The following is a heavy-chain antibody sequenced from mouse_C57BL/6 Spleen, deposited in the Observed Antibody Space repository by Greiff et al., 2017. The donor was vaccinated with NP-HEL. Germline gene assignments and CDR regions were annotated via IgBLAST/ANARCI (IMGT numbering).Heavy chain of an antibody. J-gene: IGHJ1*03. V-gene: IGHV14-1*01. CDR3: IITTVVAPYWYFDV. D-gene: IGHD1-1*01. CDR2: IDPEDGDT. CDR1: GFNIQDYY. Sequence: EVKLQQSGAELVRPGASVKLSCTASGFNIQDYYMHWVKQRPEQGLEWIGRIDPEDGDTEYAPKFQGKATMTADTSSNTAYLQLSSLTSEDTAVYYCIITTVVAPYWYFDVWGTGTTVTVSS.